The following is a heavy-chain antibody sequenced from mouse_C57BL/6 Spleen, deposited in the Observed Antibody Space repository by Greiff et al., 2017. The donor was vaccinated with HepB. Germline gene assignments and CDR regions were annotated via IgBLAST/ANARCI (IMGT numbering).Heavy chain of an antibody. CDR2: INPNNGGT. Sequence: DVQLQESGPELVKPGASVKMSCKASGYTFTDYNMHWVKQSHGKSLEWIGYINPNNGGTSYNQKFKGKATLTVNKSSSTAYMELRSLTSEDSAVYYCAREGITTVVATDYWGQGTTLTVSS. CDR1: GYTFTDYN. D-gene: IGHD1-1*01. V-gene: IGHV1-22*01. CDR3: AREGITTVVATDY. J-gene: IGHJ2*01.